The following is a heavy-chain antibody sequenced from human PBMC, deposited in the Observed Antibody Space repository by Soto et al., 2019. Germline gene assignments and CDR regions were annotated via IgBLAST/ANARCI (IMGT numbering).Heavy chain of an antibody. D-gene: IGHD2-2*01. Sequence: GASVKVSCKASGYAFTGYYIHWVRQAPGQGLEWMGWINPNSGGTNYAQKFQGRVTMTRDTSISTAYMELSRLRSDDTAVYYCARSMYLRGFPGTPLYYFDYWGQGTLVTVSS. V-gene: IGHV1-2*02. CDR2: INPNSGGT. J-gene: IGHJ4*02. CDR1: GYAFTGYY. CDR3: ARSMYLRGFPGTPLYYFDY.